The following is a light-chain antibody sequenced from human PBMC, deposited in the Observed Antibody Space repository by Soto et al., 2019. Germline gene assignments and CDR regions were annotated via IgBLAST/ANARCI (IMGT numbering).Light chain of an antibody. CDR3: HHFGSSPET. CDR1: QSVADSY. Sequence: EVVLTQSPGTLSLSPGERATLSCRASQSVADSYLAWYQQKPGRAPGLLFYAATRRATVIPDRFSGSGSGTDFTLTISTLEPDDFGVYYCHHFGSSPETFGQGTKVE. J-gene: IGKJ1*01. CDR2: AAT. V-gene: IGKV3-20*01.